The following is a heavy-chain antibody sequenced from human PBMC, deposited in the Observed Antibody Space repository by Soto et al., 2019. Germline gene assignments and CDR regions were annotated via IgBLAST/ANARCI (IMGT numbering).Heavy chain of an antibody. J-gene: IGHJ4*02. D-gene: IGHD2-15*01. Sequence: GGSLRLSCAASGFTFSSYGMHWVRQAPGKGLEWVAVISYDGSNKYYADSVKGRFTISRDNSKNTLYLQMNSLRAEDTAVYYCAKEWKVVRGGSLHRIIDYWGQGTLVTVSS. V-gene: IGHV3-30*18. CDR3: AKEWKVVRGGSLHRIIDY. CDR2: ISYDGSNK. CDR1: GFTFSSYG.